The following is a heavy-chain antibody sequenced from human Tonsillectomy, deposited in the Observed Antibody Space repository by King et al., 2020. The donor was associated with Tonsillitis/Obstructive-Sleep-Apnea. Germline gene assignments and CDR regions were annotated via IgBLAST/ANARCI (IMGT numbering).Heavy chain of an antibody. V-gene: IGHV4-34*01. Sequence: VQLQQWGAGVLKPSGTLSLTCVVYGGSFSGYYWSWIRKPPGKGLEWIGEVNQSGSTNYNPSLKSRVTISVDTSKNQFSLKLSSVTAADTAVYYCARDEWPQGFDPWGQGILVTVSS. J-gene: IGHJ5*02. D-gene: IGHD3-3*01. CDR1: GGSFSGYY. CDR2: VNQSGST. CDR3: ARDEWPQGFDP.